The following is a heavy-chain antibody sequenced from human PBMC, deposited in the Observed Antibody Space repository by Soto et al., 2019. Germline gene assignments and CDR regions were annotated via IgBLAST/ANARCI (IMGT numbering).Heavy chain of an antibody. CDR2: FDPEDGET. Sequence: ASVKVSCKVSGYTLTELSMHWVRQAPGKGLEWMGGFDPEDGETIYAQKFQGRVTMTEDTSTDTAYMELSSLRSEDTAVYYCATERSVNGAGSSWYYFDYWGQGTLVTVSS. V-gene: IGHV1-24*01. CDR1: GYTLTELS. J-gene: IGHJ4*02. CDR3: ATERSVNGAGSSWYYFDY. D-gene: IGHD6-13*01.